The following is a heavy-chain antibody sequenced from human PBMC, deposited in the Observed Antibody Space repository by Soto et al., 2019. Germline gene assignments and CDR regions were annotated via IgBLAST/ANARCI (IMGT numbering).Heavy chain of an antibody. V-gene: IGHV1-18*01. Sequence: QVQLVQSGADVKKPGASVKVSCKASGYTFTNYGISWVRQAPGQGLEWIGWINAYDGDTNYAQKFQGRVTMTTDTSTSTAFMEVRSLRSDDTAVYYCATMGVLVPATIAYYFYYMDVWGKRTTVTVSS. CDR2: INAYDGDT. D-gene: IGHD2-2*01. J-gene: IGHJ6*03. CDR3: ATMGVLVPATIAYYFYYMDV. CDR1: GYTFTNYG.